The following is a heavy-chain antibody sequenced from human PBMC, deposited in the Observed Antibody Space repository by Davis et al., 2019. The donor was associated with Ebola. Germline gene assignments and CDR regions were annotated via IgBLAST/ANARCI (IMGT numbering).Heavy chain of an antibody. CDR3: AKHGRDYDY. J-gene: IGHJ4*02. CDR1: GFIFSHHW. Sequence: GGSLRLSCAASGFIFSHHWMSLVLQAPGKGLEWVANIKEDGGESYYVDSVRGRFTISRDNAKSSLYLQMNSLRTEDTAIYFCAKHGRDYDYWGQGALVTVSS. V-gene: IGHV3-7*01. CDR2: IKEDGGES. D-gene: IGHD1-26*01.